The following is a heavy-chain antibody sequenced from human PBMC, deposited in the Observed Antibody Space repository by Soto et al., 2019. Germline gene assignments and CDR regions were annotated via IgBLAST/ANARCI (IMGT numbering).Heavy chain of an antibody. CDR1: GFTFSSYA. J-gene: IGHJ6*02. CDR3: ARDRPSSVLRFLEWLLPGDCMDV. D-gene: IGHD3-3*01. Sequence: GGSLRLSCAASGFTFSSYAMHWVRQAPGKGLEWVAVISYDGSNKYYADSVKGRFTISRDNSKNTLYLQMNSLRAEDTAVYYCARDRPSSVLRFLEWLLPGDCMDVWGQGTTVTVSS. CDR2: ISYDGSNK. V-gene: IGHV3-30-3*01.